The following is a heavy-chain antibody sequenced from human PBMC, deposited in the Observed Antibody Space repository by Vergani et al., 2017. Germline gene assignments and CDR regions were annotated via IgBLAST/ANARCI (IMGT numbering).Heavy chain of an antibody. J-gene: IGHJ6*02. D-gene: IGHD3-16*01. CDR3: ARHDSGHYDASYYGLDV. V-gene: IGHV4-39*01. Sequence: QLQLQESGPGLVKPSETLSLICTVSGGSISSSSHFWGWLRQPPGKGLEWIGRIYYTGSAYYNPSLKSRVSISVDASKNQFSLKLSSVTAADSAVYYCARHDSGHYDASYYGLDVWGQGTTVTVSS. CDR2: IYYTGSA. CDR1: GGSISSSSHF.